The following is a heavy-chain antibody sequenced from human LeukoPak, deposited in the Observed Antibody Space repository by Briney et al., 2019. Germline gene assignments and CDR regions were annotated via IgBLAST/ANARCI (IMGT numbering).Heavy chain of an antibody. Sequence: PSETLSLTCAVSGYSISSGYYWDWIRQPPGKGLEWIGSIYRSGSTYYNPSLKSRITISMDTSKNQFSLKLSSVTAADTAVYFCASPEGRYCGGGSCYDYWGQGTLVTVSS. D-gene: IGHD2-15*01. CDR3: ASPEGRYCGGGSCYDY. J-gene: IGHJ4*02. V-gene: IGHV4-38-2*01. CDR2: IYRSGST. CDR1: GYSISSGYY.